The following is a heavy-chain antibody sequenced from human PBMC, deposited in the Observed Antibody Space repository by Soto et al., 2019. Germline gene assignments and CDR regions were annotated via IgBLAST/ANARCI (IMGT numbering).Heavy chain of an antibody. CDR3: ARKDDFWSGSGSFDP. CDR1: GGSISSSVCY. V-gene: IGHV4-39*01. D-gene: IGHD3-3*01. Sequence: SETLCLTCTVSGGSISSSVCYWGWIRQPPGKGLEWIGSIYYNGFTYYNPSLKSRVTMSVDTSKNQFSLKLRSVTAADTALYYCARKDDFWSGSGSFDPWGQGTLVTVSS. CDR2: IYYNGFT. J-gene: IGHJ5*02.